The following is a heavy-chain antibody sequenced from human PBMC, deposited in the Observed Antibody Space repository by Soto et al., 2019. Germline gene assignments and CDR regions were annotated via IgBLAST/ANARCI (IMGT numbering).Heavy chain of an antibody. V-gene: IGHV3-15*07. D-gene: IGHD6-19*01. J-gene: IGHJ6*02. Sequence: GGSLRLSCAASGFTFSNAWMNWVRQAPGKGLEWVGRIKSKTDGGTTDYAAPVKGRFTISRDDSKNTLYLQMNSLKTEDTAVYYCTTIVPGSGWYSGYYYYYYGMDVWGQGTTVTVSS. CDR1: GFTFSNAW. CDR2: IKSKTDGGTT. CDR3: TTIVPGSGWYSGYYYYYYGMDV.